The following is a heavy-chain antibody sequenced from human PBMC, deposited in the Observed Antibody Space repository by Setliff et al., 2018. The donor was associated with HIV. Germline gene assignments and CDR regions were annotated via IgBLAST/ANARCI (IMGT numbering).Heavy chain of an antibody. Sequence: GGSLRLSCTASGFSFGDHALNWVRQAPGKGLEWIGFIRSTPYGGTTEYAASVQGRFTISRDDTRGIAYLQMNSLQTEDTGVYYCARDDSGYNYGGRGMDVWGQGTTVTVSS. CDR1: GFSFGDHA. J-gene: IGHJ6*02. CDR2: IRSTPYGGTT. V-gene: IGHV3-49*04. D-gene: IGHD4-17*01. CDR3: ARDDSGYNYGGRGMDV.